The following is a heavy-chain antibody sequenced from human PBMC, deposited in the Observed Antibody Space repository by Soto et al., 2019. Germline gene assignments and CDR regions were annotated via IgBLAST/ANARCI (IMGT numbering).Heavy chain of an antibody. CDR2: IYHSGST. CDR1: GGSISSSNC. Sequence: SEPLSLTCAVSGGSISSSNCRSWVRQPPGKGLEWIGEIYHSGSTNYNPSLKSRVTISVDKSKNQFSLKLSSVTAADTAVYYCARRWGIAVARTTYYYPGMDIWGQGTTVTVYS. CDR3: ARRWGIAVARTTYYYPGMDI. V-gene: IGHV4-4*02. D-gene: IGHD6-19*01. J-gene: IGHJ6*02.